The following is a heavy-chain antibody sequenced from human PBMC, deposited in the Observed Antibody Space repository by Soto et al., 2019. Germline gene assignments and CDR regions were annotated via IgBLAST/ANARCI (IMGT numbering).Heavy chain of an antibody. CDR3: ARGRFTPFDGDV. V-gene: IGHV1-3*01. Sequence: QVQLVQSGAEVKKPGASVKVSCKASGYTFTSYAMHWVRQAPGQRHEWMGWINAGNGNTKYSQKFQGRVTITRDTSASTAYMELSSLRSEDTAVYYCARGRFTPFDGDVWGQGTTVTVSS. J-gene: IGHJ6*02. CDR1: GYTFTSYA. CDR2: INAGNGNT.